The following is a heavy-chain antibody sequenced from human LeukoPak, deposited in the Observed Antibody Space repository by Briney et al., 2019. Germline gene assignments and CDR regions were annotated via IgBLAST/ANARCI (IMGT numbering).Heavy chain of an antibody. Sequence: GGSLRLSCAASGFTFSDYYMSWIRQAPGKGLEWVSYISSSGNTIYYADSVKGRFTISRDNAKNSLYLQMNSLRAEDTAVYYCARSARRDSEIALAEYFQHWGQGTLVTVSS. CDR3: ARSARRDSEIALAEYFQH. CDR2: ISSSGNTI. CDR1: GFTFSDYY. D-gene: IGHD1-26*01. J-gene: IGHJ1*01. V-gene: IGHV3-11*01.